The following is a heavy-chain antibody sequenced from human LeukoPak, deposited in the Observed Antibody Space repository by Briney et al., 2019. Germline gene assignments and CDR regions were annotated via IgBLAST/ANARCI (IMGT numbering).Heavy chain of an antibody. V-gene: IGHV4-39*01. CDR2: IYYSGST. CDR1: GGSIGSSSYY. J-gene: IGHJ5*02. CDR3: ARRGGANWFDP. Sequence: SETLSLTCTVSGGSIGSSSYYWGWIRQPPGKGLEWIGSIYYSGSTYYNPSLKSRVTISVDTSKNQFSLKLSSVTAADTAVYYCARRGGANWFDPWGQGTLVTVSS. D-gene: IGHD3-10*01.